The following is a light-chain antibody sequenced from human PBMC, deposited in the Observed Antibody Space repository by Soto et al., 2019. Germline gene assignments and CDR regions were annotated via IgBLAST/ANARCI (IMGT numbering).Light chain of an antibody. J-gene: IGLJ1*01. CDR3: QSYDSSLSVYV. CDR2: DVT. Sequence: QSALTQPASVSGSPGQSITISCTGTSSDVGRYNYVSWYQQYPGRAPKLIIFDVTNRPSGVSPRFSGSKSGNTASLTITGLQAEDEADYYCQSYDSSLSVYVSGPGTKVTVL. CDR1: SSDVGRYNY. V-gene: IGLV2-14*03.